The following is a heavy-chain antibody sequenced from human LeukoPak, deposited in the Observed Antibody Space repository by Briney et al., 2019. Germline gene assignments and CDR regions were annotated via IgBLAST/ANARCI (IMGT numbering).Heavy chain of an antibody. Sequence: GGSLRLSCAASGFTLSEYYATWVRQAPGKGLEWISYITRENWIYYSDSVKGRFTISRDHAKNSVYLEMNSLRADDTAVYYCARGLHLDSSGSLYYWGQGTLVTVSS. CDR1: GFTLSEYY. J-gene: IGHJ4*02. D-gene: IGHD3-22*01. CDR3: ARGLHLDSSGSLYY. CDR2: ITRENWI. V-gene: IGHV3-69-1*01.